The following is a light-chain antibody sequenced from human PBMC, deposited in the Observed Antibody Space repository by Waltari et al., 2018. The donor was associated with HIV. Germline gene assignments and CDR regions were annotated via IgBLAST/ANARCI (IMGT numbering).Light chain of an antibody. J-gene: IGLJ1*01. CDR2: SNN. V-gene: IGLV1-44*01. CDR1: SSHIESTP. CDR3: AAWDDSLNAYV. Sequence: QSVLTQPPSASGTPGQRVTVPCSGRSSHIESTPVNWYQHLPKTAPKLLIYSNNQRPSGVPDRFSGSKSGTSASLAISGLQSEDEADYYCAAWDDSLNAYVFGTGTKVTVL.